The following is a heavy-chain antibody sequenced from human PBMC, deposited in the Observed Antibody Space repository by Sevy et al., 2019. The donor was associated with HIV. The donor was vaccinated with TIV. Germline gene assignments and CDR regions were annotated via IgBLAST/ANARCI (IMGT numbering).Heavy chain of an antibody. CDR1: VFTFSNYN. CDR3: ARDRDTIVKNKYYYYGMDV. V-gene: IGHV3-21*01. J-gene: IGHJ6*02. D-gene: IGHD3-22*01. CDR2: ISSSSGSI. Sequence: GGSLRLSCAASVFTFSNYNMTWVRQAPGKGLEWVSFISSSSGSIYYADSLKGRFTISRDNAKNSLYLQMNSLRAEDTAVYYCARDRDTIVKNKYYYYGMDVWGQGTTVTVSS.